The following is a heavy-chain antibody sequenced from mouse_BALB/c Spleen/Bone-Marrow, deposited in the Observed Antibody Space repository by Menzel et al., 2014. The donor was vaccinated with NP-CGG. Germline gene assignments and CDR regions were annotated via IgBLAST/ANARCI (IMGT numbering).Heavy chain of an antibody. D-gene: IGHD1-2*01. Sequence: EVKLVESGGGLVQPGGSRKLSCAASGFTFSSFGMHWVRQAPEKGLEWVAYISGGSSTIHYADTVKGRLTISRDNPKNTLFLQMTSLRSEDTAMYYCARGVYGYVKYAMDYWGQGTSVTVSS. J-gene: IGHJ4*01. CDR2: ISGGSSTI. CDR1: GFTFSSFG. CDR3: ARGVYGYVKYAMDY. V-gene: IGHV5-17*02.